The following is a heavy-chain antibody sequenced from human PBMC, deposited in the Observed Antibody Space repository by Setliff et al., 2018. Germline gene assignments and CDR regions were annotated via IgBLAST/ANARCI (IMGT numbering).Heavy chain of an antibody. CDR3: AIHYYDSSGYFDY. CDR1: GYTFTDYY. V-gene: IGHV1-69-2*01. Sequence: ASVKVSCKASGYTFTDYYMHWVRQAPGKGLEWMGRVDPEDGETIYAEKFQGRVTITADTSTDTAYMELSSLRSEDTAVYYCAIHYYDSSGYFDYWGQGTLVTVSS. CDR2: VDPEDGET. J-gene: IGHJ4*02. D-gene: IGHD3-22*01.